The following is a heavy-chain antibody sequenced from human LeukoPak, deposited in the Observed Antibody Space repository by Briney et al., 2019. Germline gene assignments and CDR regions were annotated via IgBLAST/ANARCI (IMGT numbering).Heavy chain of an antibody. CDR2: IIPIFGTA. Sequence: GSSVKVSCKASGGTFSSYAISWVRQAPGQGLEWMGGIIPIFGTANYAQKFQGRVTITADKSTSTAYMELSSLRSEDTAVYYCARRGFDIVVVLAAMPYYYYYMDVWGKGTTVTISS. CDR3: ARRGFDIVVVLAAMPYYYYYMDV. J-gene: IGHJ6*03. V-gene: IGHV1-69*06. CDR1: GGTFSSYA. D-gene: IGHD2-2*01.